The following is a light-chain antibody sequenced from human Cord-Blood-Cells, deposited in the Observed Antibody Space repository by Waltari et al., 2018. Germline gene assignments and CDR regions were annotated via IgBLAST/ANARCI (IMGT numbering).Light chain of an antibody. CDR3: QQSYSTPLT. J-gene: IGKJ4*01. CDR2: AAS. V-gene: IGKV1-39*01. CDR1: QSISSY. Sequence: IQMTQSPSSLSASVGHRFTITCRASQSISSYLNWYQQKPGKAPKLLIYAASSLQSGVPSRFSGSGSGTDFTLTISSLQPEDFATYYCQQSYSTPLTFGGGTKVEIK.